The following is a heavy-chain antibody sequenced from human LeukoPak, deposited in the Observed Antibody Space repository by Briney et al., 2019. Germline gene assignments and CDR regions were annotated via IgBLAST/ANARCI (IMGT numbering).Heavy chain of an antibody. Sequence: GGSLRLSCAASGFTFNNFGMHWVRQAPGKGLEWVAVISYDRSNKYYPDSVKGRFIISRANSKNTVYLQMNSLRAEDTAVYYCAKALVRGFVGIDYWGQGALVTVSS. CDR3: AKALVRGFVGIDY. CDR1: GFTFNNFG. CDR2: ISYDRSNK. D-gene: IGHD3-10*01. V-gene: IGHV3-30*18. J-gene: IGHJ4*02.